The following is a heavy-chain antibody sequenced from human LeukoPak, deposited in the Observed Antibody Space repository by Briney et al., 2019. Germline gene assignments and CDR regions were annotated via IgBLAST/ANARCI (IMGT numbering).Heavy chain of an antibody. CDR2: IKSDGSST. D-gene: IGHD6-25*01. V-gene: IGHV3-74*01. CDR1: GFTFSSYW. CDR3: SSRLFD. J-gene: IGHJ4*02. Sequence: GGSLRLSCAASGFTFSSYWMHWVRQAPGKGLVWVSCIKSDGSSTIYADSVKGRFAISRDNAKNTLYLQMNSLRAEDTAVYYCSSRLFDWGQGTLVTVSS.